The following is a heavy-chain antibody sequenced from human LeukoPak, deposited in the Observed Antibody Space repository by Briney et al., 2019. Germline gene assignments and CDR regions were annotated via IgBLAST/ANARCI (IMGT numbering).Heavy chain of an antibody. CDR2: IFYTGST. D-gene: IGHD3-10*01. Sequence: PSETLSLTCTVSGGSISSSNYYWGWIRQPPGKGLEWIGSIFYTGSTYYNPSLKSRVTVSVDTSKNQFSLKLNSVTAADTDVYYCARLTMVRGVDCWGQGTLVTVSS. V-gene: IGHV4-39*01. CDR3: ARLTMVRGVDC. J-gene: IGHJ4*02. CDR1: GGSISSSNYY.